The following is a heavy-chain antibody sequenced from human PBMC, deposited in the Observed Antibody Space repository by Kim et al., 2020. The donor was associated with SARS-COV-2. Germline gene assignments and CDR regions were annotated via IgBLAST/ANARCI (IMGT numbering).Heavy chain of an antibody. Sequence: GGSLRLSCAASGFTVSSNYMSWVRQAPGKGLEWVSVIYSGGSTYYADSVKGRFTISRDNSKNTLYLQMNSLRAEDTAVYYCAGDYSNYRGGLMDVWGQGTTVTVSS. V-gene: IGHV3-53*01. D-gene: IGHD4-4*01. J-gene: IGHJ6*02. CDR2: IYSGGST. CDR1: GFTVSSNY. CDR3: AGDYSNYRGGLMDV.